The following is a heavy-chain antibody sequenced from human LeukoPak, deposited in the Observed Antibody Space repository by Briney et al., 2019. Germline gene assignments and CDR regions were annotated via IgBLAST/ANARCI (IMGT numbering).Heavy chain of an antibody. CDR3: AREGYGSGSYYNPDY. D-gene: IGHD3-10*01. V-gene: IGHV1-18*01. CDR2: ISAYNGNT. Sequence: GASVKVSCKASGYTFTSYGISWVRQAPGQGLEWMGWISAYNGNTNYAQKLQGRVTMTTDTSTSTAYMELRSLRPDDTAVYYCAREGYGSGSYYNPDYWGQGTLVTVSS. J-gene: IGHJ4*02. CDR1: GYTFTSYG.